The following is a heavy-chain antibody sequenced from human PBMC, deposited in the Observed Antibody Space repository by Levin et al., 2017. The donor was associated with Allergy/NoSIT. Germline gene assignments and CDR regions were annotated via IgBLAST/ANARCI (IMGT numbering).Heavy chain of an antibody. Sequence: PGGSLRLSCAASGFTFSSYWMHWVRQAPGKGLVWVSRINSDGSSTSYADSVKGRFTISRDNAKNTLYLQMNSLRAEDTAVYYCAREIVVVAATPWFDPWGQGTLVTVSS. CDR2: INSDGSST. CDR3: AREIVVVAATPWFDP. J-gene: IGHJ5*02. CDR1: GFTFSSYW. V-gene: IGHV3-74*01. D-gene: IGHD2-15*01.